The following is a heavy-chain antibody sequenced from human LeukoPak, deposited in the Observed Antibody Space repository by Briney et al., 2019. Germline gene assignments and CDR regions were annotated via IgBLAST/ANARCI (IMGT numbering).Heavy chain of an antibody. CDR3: ARDFIVSYYDSSGFGY. J-gene: IGHJ4*02. V-gene: IGHV3-7*05. CDR2: TKQDGSEK. D-gene: IGHD3-22*01. Sequence: PGGSLRLSCAASGFTFSSYWMSWVRQAPGKGLEWVANTKQDGSEKYYVDSVKGRFTISRDNAKNSLYLQMNSLRAEDTAVYYCARDFIVSYYDSSGFGYWGQGTLVTVSS. CDR1: GFTFSSYW.